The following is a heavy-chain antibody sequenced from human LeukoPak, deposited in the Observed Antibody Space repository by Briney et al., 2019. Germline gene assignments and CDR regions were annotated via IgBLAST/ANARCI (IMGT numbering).Heavy chain of an antibody. J-gene: IGHJ4*02. CDR3: AKGSDYYGSGSSDY. CDR1: GFTFSSYA. V-gene: IGHV3-23*01. D-gene: IGHD3-10*01. Sequence: GRSLRLSCAASGFTFSSYAMSWVRQAPGKGLEWVSAISGSGGSTYYADSVKGRFTISRDNSKNTLYLQMNSLRAEDTAVYYCAKGSDYYGSGSSDYWGQGTLVTVSS. CDR2: ISGSGGST.